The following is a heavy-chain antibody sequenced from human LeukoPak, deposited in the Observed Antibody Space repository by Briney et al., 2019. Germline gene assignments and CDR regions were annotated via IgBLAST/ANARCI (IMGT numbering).Heavy chain of an antibody. CDR1: GFTFSSYA. Sequence: GGSLRLSCAASGFTFSSYAMSWVRQAPGKGLEWVSAISGSGGSTYYADSVKGRFTISRDNSKDTLYLQMNSLRAEDTAVYYCAKGRGWEASYYYYYMDVWGKGTTVTISS. J-gene: IGHJ6*03. CDR3: AKGRGWEASYYYYYMDV. D-gene: IGHD1-26*01. CDR2: ISGSGGST. V-gene: IGHV3-23*01.